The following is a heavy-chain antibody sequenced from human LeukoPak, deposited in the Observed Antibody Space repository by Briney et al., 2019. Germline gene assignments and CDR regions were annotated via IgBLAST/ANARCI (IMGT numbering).Heavy chain of an antibody. CDR1: GYTFTGYY. CDR3: ARVPRYYYYGMDV. J-gene: IGHJ6*02. V-gene: IGHV1-2*02. Sequence: ASVKVSCKASGYTFTGYYMHWVRQAPGQGLEWMGWINPNSGGTNYAQKFQGRVTMTRVTSISTAYMELSRLRSDDTAVYYCARVPRYYYYGMDVWGQGTTVTVSS. CDR2: INPNSGGT.